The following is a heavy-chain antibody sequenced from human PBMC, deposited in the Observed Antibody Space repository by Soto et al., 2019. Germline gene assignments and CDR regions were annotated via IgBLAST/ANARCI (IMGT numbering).Heavy chain of an antibody. CDR1: GGSISSGNW. CDR2: IFHSGST. CDR3: ASHRGNAYGPYDY. D-gene: IGHD5-18*01. J-gene: IGHJ4*02. Sequence: VQLQESGPGLVKPSGTLSLSCAVSGGSISSGNWWSWVRQFPEKGLEWIGEIFHSGSTNHNPSLKSRVIISVDNSKNQFSLKLSAVTAAETAVYYCASHRGNAYGPYDYCSQGTLVTVSS. V-gene: IGHV4-4*02.